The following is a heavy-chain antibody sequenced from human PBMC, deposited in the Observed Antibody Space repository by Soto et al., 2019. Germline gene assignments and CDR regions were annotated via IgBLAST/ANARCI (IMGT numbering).Heavy chain of an antibody. J-gene: IGHJ3*02. CDR2: ISGSGGST. Sequence: GGSLRLSCAASGFTFSSYAMSWVRQAPGKGLEWVSAISGSGGSTYYADSVKGRFTISRENSKNTLYLQMNSLRAEDTAVYYCAKGARYCSGGSCYSGSGAFDIWGQGTMVTVSS. D-gene: IGHD2-15*01. CDR3: AKGARYCSGGSCYSGSGAFDI. CDR1: GFTFSSYA. V-gene: IGHV3-23*01.